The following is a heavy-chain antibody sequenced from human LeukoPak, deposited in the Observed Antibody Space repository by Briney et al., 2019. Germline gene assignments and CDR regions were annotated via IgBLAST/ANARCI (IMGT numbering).Heavy chain of an antibody. CDR3: ARVGYFYGSGSQTGGYLDY. CDR1: GYTFTGYY. D-gene: IGHD3-10*01. V-gene: IGHV1-2*02. J-gene: IGHJ4*02. CDR2: INPNGGGR. Sequence: ASVKVSCKASGYTFTGYYLHWVRQAPGQGLEWMGWINPNGGGREYEQKLQGRVNITRDTAISTAYMELSSLTFDDTAIYYCARVGYFYGSGSQTGGYLDYWGQGTLVTVSS.